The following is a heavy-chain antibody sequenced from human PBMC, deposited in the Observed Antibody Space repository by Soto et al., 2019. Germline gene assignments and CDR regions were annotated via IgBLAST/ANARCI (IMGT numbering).Heavy chain of an antibody. J-gene: IGHJ3*02. V-gene: IGHV4-34*01. Sequence: PSETLSLTCAVYGGSVSSGSYYWSWIRQPPGKGLEWIAEISHSGRIHFNPSLKSRVTISVDTSKNQFSLKMSSVTAADTVLYYCARVERGTATTVVDAFDIWGQGTMVTVSS. D-gene: IGHD1-1*01. CDR2: ISHSGRI. CDR3: ARVERGTATTVVDAFDI. CDR1: GGSVSSGSYY.